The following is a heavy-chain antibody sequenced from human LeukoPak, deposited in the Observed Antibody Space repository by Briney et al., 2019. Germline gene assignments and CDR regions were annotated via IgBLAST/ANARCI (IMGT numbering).Heavy chain of an antibody. CDR1: GFTVSSNY. CDR3: ASGTKWELLLNY. D-gene: IGHD1-26*01. Sequence: GGPLRLSCADSGFTVSSNYMSWVRQAPGKGLEWVSVIYSGGATYYADSVKGRFTISRDNSKNTLFLQMNSLKVEDTAVYYCASGTKWELLLNYWGQGTLVTVSS. CDR2: IYSGGAT. J-gene: IGHJ4*02. V-gene: IGHV3-53*01.